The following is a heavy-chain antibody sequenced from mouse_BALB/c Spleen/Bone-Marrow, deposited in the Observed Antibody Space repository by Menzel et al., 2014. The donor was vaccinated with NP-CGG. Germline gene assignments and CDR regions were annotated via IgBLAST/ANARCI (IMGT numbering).Heavy chain of an antibody. J-gene: IGHJ1*01. CDR2: ISSGGSYT. V-gene: IGHV5-9-4*01. Sequence: EVMLVESGGGLVKPGGSLKLSCAASGFTFSSYAMSWVRQSPEKRLEWVAEISSGGSYTYYSDTVTGRFTISRDNVKNTLYLEMSSLRSEDTAMYHCAWDNGTYGWYFDVWGAGTTVTVSS. CDR3: AWDNGTYGWYFDV. CDR1: GFTFSSYA. D-gene: IGHD2-1*01.